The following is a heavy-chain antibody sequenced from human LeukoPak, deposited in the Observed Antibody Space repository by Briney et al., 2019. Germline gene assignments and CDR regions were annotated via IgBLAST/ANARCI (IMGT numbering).Heavy chain of an antibody. CDR1: GFTFSSYA. CDR2: MSYDGSNK. D-gene: IGHD3-10*01. J-gene: IGHJ4*02. Sequence: GGSLRLSCAASGFTFSSYAMHWVRQAPGKGLEWVAVMSYDGSNKYYADSVKGRFSISRDNSKNTLYLQMNSLRAEDTAVYYCARYAWSLVPAPGTPLFDYWGQGTLVTVSS. V-gene: IGHV3-30-3*01. CDR3: ARYAWSLVPAPGTPLFDY.